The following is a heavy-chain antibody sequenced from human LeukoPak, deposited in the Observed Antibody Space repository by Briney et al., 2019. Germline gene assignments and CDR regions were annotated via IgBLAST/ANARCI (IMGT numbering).Heavy chain of an antibody. CDR3: AECLMHYDFWSGSPHGMDV. V-gene: IGHV3-30*18. Sequence: PGRSLRLSCAASGFTFCSYGMHWVRQAPGKGLEWVAVISYDGSNKYYADSVKGRFTISRDNSKNTLYLQMNSLRAEDTAVYYCAECLMHYDFWSGSPHGMDVWGQGTTVTVSS. CDR1: GFTFCSYG. D-gene: IGHD3-3*01. CDR2: ISYDGSNK. J-gene: IGHJ6*02.